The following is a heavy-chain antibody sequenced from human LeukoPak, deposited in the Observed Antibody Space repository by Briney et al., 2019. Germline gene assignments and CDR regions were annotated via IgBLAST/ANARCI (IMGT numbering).Heavy chain of an antibody. CDR3: TTETGTAGELDY. J-gene: IGHJ4*02. CDR2: IKNKTDGGTI. CDR1: GFTFSNAW. D-gene: IGHD1-1*01. Sequence: KSGGSLRLSCAASGFTFSNAWLNWVRQAPGNGLEWLGRIKNKTDGGTIDYAAPVKDRFTISRDDSKNTLYLQMDSLKTEDTAVYYCTTETGTAGELDYWGQGTLVTVSS. V-gene: IGHV3-15*01.